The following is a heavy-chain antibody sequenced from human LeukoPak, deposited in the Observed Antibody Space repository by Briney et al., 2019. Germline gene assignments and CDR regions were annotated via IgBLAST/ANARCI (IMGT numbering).Heavy chain of an antibody. CDR1: GESFSGYY. CDR3: AFFAAEYDY. CDR2: INHSGST. D-gene: IGHD6-13*01. J-gene: IGHJ4*02. V-gene: IGHV4-34*01. Sequence: SETLSLTCAVYGESFSGYYWSWIRQPPGKGLEWIGEINHSGSTNYNPSLKSRVTISVDTSKNQFSLKLSSVTAADTAVYYCAFFAAEYDYWGQGTLVTVSS.